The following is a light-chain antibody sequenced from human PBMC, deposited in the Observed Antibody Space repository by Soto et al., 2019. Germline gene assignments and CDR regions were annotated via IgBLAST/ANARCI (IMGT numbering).Light chain of an antibody. V-gene: IGKV3-15*01. CDR1: QSVSSN. CDR2: AAS. CDR3: QQYNNWLPYT. J-gene: IGKJ2*01. Sequence: EIVMTQSPATLSVSPGERATLSCRASQSVSSNVAWYQQKPGQSPRVLIYAASTRATGIPARFSGSGSGTEFTLTISSLQSEDFAVYYCQQYNNWLPYTFGQGTKLEIK.